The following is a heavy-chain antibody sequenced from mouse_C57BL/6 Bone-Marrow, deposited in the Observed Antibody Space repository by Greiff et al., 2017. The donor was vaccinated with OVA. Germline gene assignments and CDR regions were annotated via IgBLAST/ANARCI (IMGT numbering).Heavy chain of an antibody. D-gene: IGHD3-2*02. J-gene: IGHJ3*01. V-gene: IGHV1-61*01. CDR3: AGDSSGTWGFAY. Sequence: VQLQQPGAELVRPGSSVKLSCKASGYTFTSYWMDWVKQRPGQGLEWIGKIYPSDSETHYNQKFKDKATLTVDKSSSTAYMQLSSLTSEDSAVYYCAGDSSGTWGFAYWGQGTLVTVSA. CDR2: IYPSDSET. CDR1: GYTFTSYW.